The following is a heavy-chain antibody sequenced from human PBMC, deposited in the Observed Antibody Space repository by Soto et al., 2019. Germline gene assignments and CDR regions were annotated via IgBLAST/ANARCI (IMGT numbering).Heavy chain of an antibody. CDR2: INHSGST. CDR3: ARGDRIFGVVPRKSWFDP. CDR1: GGSVSGYY. Sequence: QVQLQQWGAGLLKPSETLSLTCAVYGGSVSGYYWSWIRQPPGKGLEWIGEINHSGSTNYNPSLKSRVTISVDTSKNQFSLKLSSVPAADTAVYYRARGDRIFGVVPRKSWFDPWCQGTLVTVSS. J-gene: IGHJ5*02. D-gene: IGHD3-3*01. V-gene: IGHV4-34*01.